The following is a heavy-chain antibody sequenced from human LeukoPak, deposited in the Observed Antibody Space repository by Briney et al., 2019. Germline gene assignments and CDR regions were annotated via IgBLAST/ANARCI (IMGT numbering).Heavy chain of an antibody. J-gene: IGHJ5*02. Sequence: GRSLRLSCTASGFAFSNFGMTWVRQTPGKGLEWLSEISDSGTYTWYADSVKGRFTISRDDSKNTLYLQMNNLTAEDTALYFCTKGSWLDNWGPGTLVTVSS. V-gene: IGHV3-23*01. CDR2: ISDSGTYT. CDR3: TKGSWLDN. CDR1: GFAFSNFG.